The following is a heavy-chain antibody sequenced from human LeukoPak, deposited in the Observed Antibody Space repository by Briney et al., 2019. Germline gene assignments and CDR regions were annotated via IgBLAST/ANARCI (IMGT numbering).Heavy chain of an antibody. CDR2: IRYDGSNK. CDR1: GFTFSSYG. Sequence: PGGSLRLSCAASGFTFSSYGMHWVRQAPGKGLEWVAFIRYDGSNKYYEDSVKGRFTISRDNSKNTVYLQMNSLRPEDTAVYYCAKDRDILTGYYKGYWGQGTLVTVSS. CDR3: AKDRDILTGYYKGY. D-gene: IGHD3-9*01. J-gene: IGHJ4*02. V-gene: IGHV3-30*02.